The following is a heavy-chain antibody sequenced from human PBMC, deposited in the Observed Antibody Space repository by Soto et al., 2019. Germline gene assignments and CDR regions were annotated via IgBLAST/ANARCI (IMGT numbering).Heavy chain of an antibody. D-gene: IGHD3-22*01. Sequence: ASVKVSCKASGYTFTSYGISWVRQAPGQGLEWMGWISAYNGNTNYAQKLQGRVTMTTDTSTSTAYMELRSLRSDDTAVYYCARDVYYYVRGGDYDSTARYYYYYYMDVWGKGTTVTVSS. V-gene: IGHV1-18*01. CDR2: ISAYNGNT. CDR1: GYTFTSYG. CDR3: ARDVYYYVRGGDYDSTARYYYYYYMDV. J-gene: IGHJ6*03.